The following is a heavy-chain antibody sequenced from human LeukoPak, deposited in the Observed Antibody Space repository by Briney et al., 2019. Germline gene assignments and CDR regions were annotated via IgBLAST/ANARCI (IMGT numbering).Heavy chain of an antibody. D-gene: IGHD2-15*01. Sequence: GGSLRLSCAASGFTFSSYAMSWVRQAPGKGLEWVAVISYDGSNKYYADSVKGRFTISRDNSKNTLYLQMNSLRAEDTAVYYCAKAQGGGSCPHYWGQGTLVTVSS. CDR2: ISYDGSNK. V-gene: IGHV3-30*18. J-gene: IGHJ4*02. CDR1: GFTFSSYA. CDR3: AKAQGGGSCPHY.